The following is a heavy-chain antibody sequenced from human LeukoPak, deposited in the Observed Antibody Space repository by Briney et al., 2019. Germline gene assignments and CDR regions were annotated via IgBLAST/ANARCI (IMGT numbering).Heavy chain of an antibody. D-gene: IGHD3-3*01. V-gene: IGHV1-18*01. Sequence: ASVTVSCRASGFAFDHYSISWVRQAPGQGLESMGWISVNNGITHYPKNYQGRVTMTTDTSTSTAYMELRSLRVDDTAVYYCQRITIFGVVIDFDYWGQGTLVAVSS. CDR1: GFAFDHYS. CDR2: ISVNNGIT. J-gene: IGHJ4*02. CDR3: QRITIFGVVIDFDY.